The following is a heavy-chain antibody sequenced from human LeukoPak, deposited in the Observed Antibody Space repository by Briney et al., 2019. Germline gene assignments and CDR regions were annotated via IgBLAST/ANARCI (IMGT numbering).Heavy chain of an antibody. CDR3: ARDGGSYGSAFDI. D-gene: IGHD1-26*01. J-gene: IGHJ3*02. V-gene: IGHV3-48*02. CDR2: IGSSSTSR. CDR1: GFTFRSYS. Sequence: GGSLRLSCAASGFTFRSYSMNWVRQAPGKGLEWVSYIGSSSTSRNYADSVKSRFTISRDNAKNSLYLQMNSLRDEDTAVYYCARDGGSYGSAFDIWGQGTMVTVSS.